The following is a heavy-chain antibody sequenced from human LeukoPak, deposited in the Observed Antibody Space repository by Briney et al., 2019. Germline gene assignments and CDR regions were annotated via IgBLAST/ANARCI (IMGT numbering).Heavy chain of an antibody. CDR1: GFTFDDYA. CDR2: ISWDGGST. CDR3: AKDNIAVAGTRGDLYYYYYTDV. D-gene: IGHD6-19*01. V-gene: IGHV3-43D*03. Sequence: GGSLRLSCAASGFTFDDYAMHWVRQAPGKGLEWVSLISWDGGSTYYADSVKGRFTICRDNSKNSLYLQMNSLRAEDTALYYCAKDNIAVAGTRGDLYYYYYTDVWGKGTTVTVSS. J-gene: IGHJ6*03.